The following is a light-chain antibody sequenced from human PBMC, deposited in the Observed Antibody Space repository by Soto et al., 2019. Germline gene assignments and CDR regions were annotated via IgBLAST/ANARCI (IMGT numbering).Light chain of an antibody. CDR3: QQYNNWWT. CDR2: GAS. J-gene: IGKJ1*01. V-gene: IGKV3-15*01. Sequence: EIVMTQSPATLSVSPGERATLSCRASQSVSNNLAWYQKKPGQAPRLLIYGASTRATGIPARFSGNGSGTEFTLTISSLQSEDFAVYYCQQYNNWWTFGQGTKVEIK. CDR1: QSVSNN.